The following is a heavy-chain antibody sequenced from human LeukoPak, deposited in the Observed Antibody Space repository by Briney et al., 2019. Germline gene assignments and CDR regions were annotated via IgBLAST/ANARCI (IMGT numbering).Heavy chain of an antibody. D-gene: IGHD3-3*01. V-gene: IGHV3-9*01. J-gene: IGHJ3*02. CDR2: ISWNSGKT. CDR3: VAGSGYSPADAFYI. Sequence: PGGSLRLSCAASGITFGDYAMYWVRQAPGKGLEWVAGISWNSGKTGYADSVKGRFTVSRDNAKNSLFLQMNSLRTEDAALYYCVAGSGYSPADAFYIWGQGTRVTVSS. CDR1: GITFGDYA.